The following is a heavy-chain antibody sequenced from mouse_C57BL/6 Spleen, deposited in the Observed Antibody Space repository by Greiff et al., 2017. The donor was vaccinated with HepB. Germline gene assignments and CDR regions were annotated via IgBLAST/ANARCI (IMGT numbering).Heavy chain of an antibody. CDR1: GYTFTDYE. Sequence: VQLQQSGAELVRPGASVTLSCKASGYTFTDYEMHWVKQTPVHGLEWIGAIDPETGGTAYNQKFKGKAILTADKSSSTAYMELRSLTSEDSAVYYCTRGGYYSYFDVWGTGTTVTVSS. J-gene: IGHJ1*03. CDR2: IDPETGGT. V-gene: IGHV1-15*01. CDR3: TRGGYYSYFDV. D-gene: IGHD1-1*02.